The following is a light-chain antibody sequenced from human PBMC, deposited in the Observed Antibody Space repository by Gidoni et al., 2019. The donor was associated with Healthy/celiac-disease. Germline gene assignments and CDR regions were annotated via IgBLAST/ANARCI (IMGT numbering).Light chain of an antibody. V-gene: IGKV3-11*01. Sequence: EIVLTQSPATLSLSPGDRATLSCRASQSVSSYLAWYQQKPGQAPRLLIYAASNRATGIPARFSGSGSGTDFPLTISSLEPEDFAVYYCQQRSNWPTFGQGTKVEIK. CDR3: QQRSNWPT. J-gene: IGKJ1*01. CDR2: AAS. CDR1: QSVSSY.